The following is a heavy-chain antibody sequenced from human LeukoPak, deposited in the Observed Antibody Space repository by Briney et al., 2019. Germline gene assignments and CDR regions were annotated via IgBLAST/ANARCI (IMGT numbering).Heavy chain of an antibody. V-gene: IGHV3-23*01. Sequence: GGSLRLSCAASGFTFSSYAMSWVRQAPGKGLEWVSAISESGVSTYYADSVKGRFTISRDSSKNTLYLQMSSLRAEDTAAYYCAKEISGLRRGYFDYWGQGTLVTVSA. CDR1: GFTFSSYA. CDR3: AKEISGLRRGYFDY. CDR2: ISESGVST. J-gene: IGHJ4*02. D-gene: IGHD3-10*01.